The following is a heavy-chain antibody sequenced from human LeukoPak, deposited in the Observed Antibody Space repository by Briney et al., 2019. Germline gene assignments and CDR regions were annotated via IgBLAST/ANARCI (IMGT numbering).Heavy chain of an antibody. V-gene: IGHV4-59*01. CDR1: GGSISRYY. Sequence: SETLSLTCTVSGGSISRYYWSWIRQPPGKGLEWIGYIYYSGSTNYNPSLKSRVTISVDTSKNQFSLKLSSVTAADTAVYYCASSDPFSSSYAFDIWGQGTMVTVSS. D-gene: IGHD6-13*01. J-gene: IGHJ3*02. CDR3: ASSDPFSSSYAFDI. CDR2: IYYSGST.